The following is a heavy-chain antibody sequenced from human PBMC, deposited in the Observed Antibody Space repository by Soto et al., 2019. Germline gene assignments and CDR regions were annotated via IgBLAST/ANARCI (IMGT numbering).Heavy chain of an antibody. Sequence: AETLSLTCAVSGFSISSGYYWGWLRQPPGKGLGWFGSIYHGGSTYYNPSVKSRVTISVDTSKNQLSLQMNSVTAEDTAVYYCARDRVTAAGTDYYYWIDDWGQGTMVTVSS. CDR1: GFSISSGYY. D-gene: IGHD6-13*01. CDR3: ARDRVTAAGTDYYYWIDD. V-gene: IGHV4-38-2*02. CDR2: IYHGGST. J-gene: IGHJ6*02.